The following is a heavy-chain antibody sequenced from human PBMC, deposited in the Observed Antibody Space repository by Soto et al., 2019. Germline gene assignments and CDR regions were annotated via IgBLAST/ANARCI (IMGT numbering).Heavy chain of an antibody. CDR2: ISESGGST. CDR3: AKRSPYSSGWYSPIFDH. V-gene: IGHV3-23*01. D-gene: IGHD6-13*01. Sequence: SLRLSCAASGFSFSDYAMSWVRQAPGKGLEWVSVISESGGSTHYADSVRGRFTVSRDNSKNSLSLRMNSLRDEDTAVYFCAKRSPYSSGWYSPIFDHWGQGALVTVSS. J-gene: IGHJ4*02. CDR1: GFSFSDYA.